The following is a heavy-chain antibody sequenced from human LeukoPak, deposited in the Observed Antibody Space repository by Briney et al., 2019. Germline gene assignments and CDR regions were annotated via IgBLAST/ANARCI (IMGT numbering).Heavy chain of an antibody. CDR1: VGSISSSTYY. Sequence: SETLSLTCTVSVGSISSSTYYWGWIRQAPGRGLEYIGSLFYTGSTFYNPSLKSRVTISVDMSKNQFSLKLSSVTAADAAVYYCASLDYGDYCFDSWGQGTLVTVSS. CDR3: ASLDYGDYCFDS. V-gene: IGHV4-39*01. J-gene: IGHJ4*02. CDR2: LFYTGST. D-gene: IGHD4-17*01.